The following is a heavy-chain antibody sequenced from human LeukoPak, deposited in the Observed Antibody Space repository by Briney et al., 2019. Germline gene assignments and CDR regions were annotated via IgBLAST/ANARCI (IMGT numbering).Heavy chain of an antibody. V-gene: IGHV4-61*01. Sequence: NPSETLSLTCTVSGGSVSSGSYYWRWIRQPLGKGLEWIGYLYYNGSTNYNPSLKSRVTISVDTSKNQFSLKLSSVTAADTAVYYCATNYYGMDVWGQGTTVTVSS. J-gene: IGHJ6*02. CDR3: ATNYYGMDV. CDR1: GGSVSSGSYY. CDR2: LYYNGST.